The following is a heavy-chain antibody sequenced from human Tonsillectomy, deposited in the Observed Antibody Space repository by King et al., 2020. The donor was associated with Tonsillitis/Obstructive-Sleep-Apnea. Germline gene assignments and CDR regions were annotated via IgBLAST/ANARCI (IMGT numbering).Heavy chain of an antibody. CDR2: IYSSGST. Sequence: VQLQESGPGLVKPSETLSLTCTVSGGSFSSYYWSWIRQPPGRGLEWIGYIYSSGSTIYNPSLKSRVTISLATSKNQFSLKLSSVTAADTAVYYCARSSILMVYADDAFDIWGQGTMVTVSS. CDR1: GGSFSSYY. V-gene: IGHV4-59*01. D-gene: IGHD2-8*01. J-gene: IGHJ3*02. CDR3: ARSSILMVYADDAFDI.